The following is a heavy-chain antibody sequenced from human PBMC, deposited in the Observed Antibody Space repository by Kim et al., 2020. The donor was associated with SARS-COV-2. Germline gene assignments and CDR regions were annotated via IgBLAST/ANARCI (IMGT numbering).Heavy chain of an antibody. J-gene: IGHJ4*02. V-gene: IGHV3-23*01. CDR2: ISGSAGSA. CDR3: AKVSGVYALLGYFDY. Sequence: GGSLRLSCAASGFTFSNYAMSWVRQAPGKGLEWVSAISGSAGSAHYADSVKGRFTISRDNSKNTLYLQMNSLRAEDTAVFYCAKVSGVYALLGYFDYWGQDNLVTVSS. CDR1: GFTFSNYA. D-gene: IGHD2-8*01.